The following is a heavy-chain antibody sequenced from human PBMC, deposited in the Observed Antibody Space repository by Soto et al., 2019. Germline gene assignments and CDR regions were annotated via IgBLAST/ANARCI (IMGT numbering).Heavy chain of an antibody. Sequence: QEQLVESGGGVVQPGRSLRLSCVASGFTFSSFAMHWVRQAPGKGLEWVAVMSYDGRNKNYADSVKGRVTISRDNSKNTLYLEMNSLRAEDTAVYYCAKDKGIAAGWGMDVWGQGTAVTVSS. D-gene: IGHD6-13*01. CDR1: GFTFSSFA. CDR2: MSYDGRNK. V-gene: IGHV3-30*04. CDR3: AKDKGIAAGWGMDV. J-gene: IGHJ6*02.